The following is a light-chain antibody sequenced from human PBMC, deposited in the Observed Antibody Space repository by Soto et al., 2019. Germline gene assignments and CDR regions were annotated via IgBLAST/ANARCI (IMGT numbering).Light chain of an antibody. J-gene: IGLJ2*01. V-gene: IGLV1-47*01. CDR1: TSNIGSNY. Sequence: QSVLTQPPSASGTPGQGVTISCSGSTSNIGSNYVYWYQQLPGTAPKLLIYRNNQRPSGVPDRFSGSKSGTSASLAISGLRSDDEADYYCSSYTSSSTLVFGGGTKLTVL. CDR2: RNN. CDR3: SSYTSSSTLV.